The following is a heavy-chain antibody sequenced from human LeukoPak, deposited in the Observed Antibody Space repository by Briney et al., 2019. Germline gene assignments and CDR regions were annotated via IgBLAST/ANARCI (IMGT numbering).Heavy chain of an antibody. J-gene: IGHJ6*04. Sequence: PGGSLRLSCAASGFTFSSYEMNWVRQAAGHGLEWVAYISSSGNTVHYAGSVKGRFTISRDNAKNSLYLQMNRLRAEDTAVYYCTKETPQMDVWGKGTTVTVSS. V-gene: IGHV3-48*03. CDR3: TKETPQMDV. CDR1: GFTFSSYE. CDR2: ISSSGNTV.